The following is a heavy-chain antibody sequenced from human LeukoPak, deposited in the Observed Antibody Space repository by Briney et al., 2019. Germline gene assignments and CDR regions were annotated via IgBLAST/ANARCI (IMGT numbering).Heavy chain of an antibody. J-gene: IGHJ3*02. CDR3: AMPGMATIHPDAFDI. CDR2: IYYSGST. D-gene: IGHD5-24*01. CDR1: GGSISSYY. Sequence: SETLSLTCTVSGGSISSYYWSWIRQPAGKGLEWIGSIYYSGSTYYNPSLKSRVTISVDTSKNQFSLKLSSVTAADTAVYYCAMPGMATIHPDAFDIWGQGTMVTVSS. V-gene: IGHV4-59*05.